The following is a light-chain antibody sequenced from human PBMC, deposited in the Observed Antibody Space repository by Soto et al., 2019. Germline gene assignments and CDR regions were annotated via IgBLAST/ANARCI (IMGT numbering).Light chain of an antibody. CDR3: QQYNNWPPDRT. CDR1: QSVGSN. V-gene: IGKV3-15*01. CDR2: GAS. J-gene: IGKJ1*01. Sequence: EIVMTQSPATLSVSPGERATLSCRASQSVGSNLAWYQQKPDQAPRLLIYGASTKATGIPARSSGSGSGTEFTLTISSLQSEDFAIYYCQQYNNWPPDRTFGQGTKVELK.